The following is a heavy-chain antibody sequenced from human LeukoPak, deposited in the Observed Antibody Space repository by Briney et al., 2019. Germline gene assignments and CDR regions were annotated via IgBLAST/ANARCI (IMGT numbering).Heavy chain of an antibody. CDR1: GLTLNNNY. D-gene: IGHD5-18*01. CDR2: LYIGGNT. CDR3: MTAAGYNFGQY. J-gene: IGHJ4*02. Sequence: GGSLRLSCAASGLTLNNNYMTWVRRAPGKGLEWVSALYIGGNTYYADSVRGRFTISRDNSKNTLYLQMNSLRAEDTAIYYCMTAAGYNFGQYWGQGTLVTVSS. V-gene: IGHV3-53*01.